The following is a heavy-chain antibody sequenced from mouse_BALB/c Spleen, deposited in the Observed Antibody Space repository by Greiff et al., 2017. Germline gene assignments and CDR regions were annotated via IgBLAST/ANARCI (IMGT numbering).Heavy chain of an antibody. CDR2: TSDGGSYT. J-gene: IGHJ4*01. CDR1: GFTFSDYY. D-gene: IGHD1-1*02. V-gene: IGHV5-4*02. Sequence: EVHLVESGGGLVKPGGSLKLSCAASGFTFSDYYMYWVRQTPEKRLEWVATTSDGGSYTYYPDSVKGRFTISRDNAKNNLYLQMSSLKSEDTAMYYCARGNYGYAMDYWGQGTSVTVSS. CDR3: ARGNYGYAMDY.